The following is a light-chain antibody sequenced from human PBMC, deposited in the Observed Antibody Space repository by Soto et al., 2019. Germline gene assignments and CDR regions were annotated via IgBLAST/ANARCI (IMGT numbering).Light chain of an antibody. CDR2: GAT. Sequence: EIVMSQSPATLSVSPGERATLSCRASQSVRNNLAWYQQKPGQAPRLIMYGATTRPAGIPARFTGGGSGTDFTLTITSLQSEDFAVYYCQQYYNWPLTFGGGTKVEIK. J-gene: IGKJ4*01. CDR1: QSVRNN. V-gene: IGKV3-15*01. CDR3: QQYYNWPLT.